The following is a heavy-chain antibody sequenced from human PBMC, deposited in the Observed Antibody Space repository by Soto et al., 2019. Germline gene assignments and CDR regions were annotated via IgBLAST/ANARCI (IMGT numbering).Heavy chain of an antibody. CDR2: VSGGSGST. D-gene: IGHD1-1*01. CDR1: GFSFSTYV. J-gene: IGHJ4*02. V-gene: IGHV3-23*01. Sequence: EVQLLESGGGLVQPGGSLRLSCAVSGFSFSTYVVTWVRQAPGKGLEWVSGVSGGSGSTHYADSVKGRFTITGDNSKNTVYLQMNSLRVEDTAVYYCAKWNGYGDYWGQGTLVTGSS. CDR3: AKWNGYGDY.